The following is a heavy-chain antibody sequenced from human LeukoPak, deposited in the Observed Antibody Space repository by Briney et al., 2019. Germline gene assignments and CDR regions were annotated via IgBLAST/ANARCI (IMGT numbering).Heavy chain of an antibody. J-gene: IGHJ4*02. V-gene: IGHV3-23*01. CDR2: ISGNDEST. D-gene: IGHD5-12*01. Sequence: QPGGSLRLSCAASGFSCSTRGMSWVRQAPGKGLEWVSAISGNDESTFYADSVKGRFTTSRDNSRNTLYLQLSSLSAEDSAIYYCARDRRPARTYSGLFDYWGQGTLVTVSS. CDR1: GFSCSTRG. CDR3: ARDRRPARTYSGLFDY.